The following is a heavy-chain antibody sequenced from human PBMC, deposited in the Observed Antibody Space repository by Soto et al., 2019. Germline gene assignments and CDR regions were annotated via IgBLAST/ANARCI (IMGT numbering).Heavy chain of an antibody. CDR3: AREGSSSLGAFDS. J-gene: IGHJ3*02. D-gene: IGHD6-6*01. CDR2: INPNSGGT. Sequence: ASVKVSCKASGYTFTGYYMHWVRQAPGQGLEWMGWINPNSGGTNYAQKFQGRVTMTMDTSISTAYMELSRLRSDDTAVYYCAREGSSSLGAFDSWDQGTMLTVSS. CDR1: GYTFTGYY. V-gene: IGHV1-2*02.